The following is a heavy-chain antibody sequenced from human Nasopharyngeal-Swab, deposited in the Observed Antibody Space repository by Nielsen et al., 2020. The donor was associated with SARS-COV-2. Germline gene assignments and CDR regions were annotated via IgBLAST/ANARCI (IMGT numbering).Heavy chain of an antibody. CDR2: ISYDGSNK. CDR1: GFTFSSSA. J-gene: IGHJ4*02. Sequence: GGSLRLSCAASGFTFSSSAMHRVRQAPGKGLEWVAVISYDGSNKYFADSVKGRFTISRDNSKNTLYLQMNSLRAEDTAVYYCASPPLDSSGYYYGFHYWGRGTLVTVSS. CDR3: ASPPLDSSGYYYGFHY. D-gene: IGHD3-22*01. V-gene: IGHV3-30-3*01.